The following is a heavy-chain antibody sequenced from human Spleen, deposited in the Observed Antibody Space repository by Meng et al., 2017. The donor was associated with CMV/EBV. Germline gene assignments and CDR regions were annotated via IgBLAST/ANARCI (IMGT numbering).Heavy chain of an antibody. CDR3: AREAVHFDFWSGPFDS. J-gene: IGHJ4*02. CDR1: GFTFSDHY. CDR2: IYSGGST. V-gene: IGHV3-53*01. D-gene: IGHD3-3*01. Sequence: GESLKISCAASGFTFSDHYMDWVRQAPGKGLEWVSMIYSGGSTYYTDSVKGRFTISRDNSKNTLHLQMNSLRVEDTAVYYCAREAVHFDFWSGPFDSWGQGTLVTVSS.